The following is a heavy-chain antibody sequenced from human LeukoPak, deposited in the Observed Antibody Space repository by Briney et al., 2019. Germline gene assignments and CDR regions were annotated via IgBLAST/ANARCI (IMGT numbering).Heavy chain of an antibody. J-gene: IGHJ4*02. Sequence: ASVKVSCKASGYTFTSYDINWVRQATGQGLEWMGWMNPNSGNTGYAQKFQGRVTLTRDTSISTAYMEVNSLESDDTAVYYCARENNSGWYRKAAFDYWGQGTLVTVTS. V-gene: IGHV1-8*01. CDR3: ARENNSGWYRKAAFDY. CDR1: GYTFTSYD. CDR2: MNPNSGNT. D-gene: IGHD6-19*01.